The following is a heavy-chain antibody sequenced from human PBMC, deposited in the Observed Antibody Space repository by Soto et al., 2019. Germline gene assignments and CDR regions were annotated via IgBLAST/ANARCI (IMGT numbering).Heavy chain of an antibody. J-gene: IGHJ3*02. CDR1: GFSLSTSGMC. D-gene: IGHD3-22*01. CDR3: ARALSSNYYDSSGYDAFDI. CDR2: IDWDDDK. V-gene: IGHV2-70*01. Sequence: SGPTLVNPTQTLTLTCTFSGFSLSTSGMCVSWIRQPPGKALEWLALIDWDDDKYYSTSLKTRLTISKDTSKNQVVLTMTNMDPVDTATYYCARALSSNYYDSSGYDAFDIWGQGAMVTVSS.